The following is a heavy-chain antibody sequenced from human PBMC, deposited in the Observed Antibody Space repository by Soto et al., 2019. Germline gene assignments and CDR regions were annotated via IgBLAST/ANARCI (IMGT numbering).Heavy chain of an antibody. D-gene: IGHD2-15*01. CDR1: VFAFSSDW. Sequence: PWWSLRLSCSASVFAFSSDWMHWFRQAPGKGLVWVSRIDPYETGITYAESVQGRFTISRDNAKNTLYLQMNSLRAEDTAVYYCTSDTFGARDSWGQGTLVTVSS. V-gene: IGHV3-74*01. CDR2: IDPYETGI. CDR3: TSDTFGARDS. J-gene: IGHJ4*02.